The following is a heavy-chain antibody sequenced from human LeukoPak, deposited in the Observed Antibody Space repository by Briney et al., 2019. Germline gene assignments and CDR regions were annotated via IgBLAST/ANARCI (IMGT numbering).Heavy chain of an antibody. V-gene: IGHV4-34*01. CDR2: INHRGST. Sequence: SETLSLTCAVYGGAFSGYYWSWIRQPPGKGLEWIGEINHRGSTNYNPSLKSRVTISVDTSNNQFSLKLSSLPAADTPVYYCAREWLARPSFDYWGQGTLVTVSS. D-gene: IGHD6-19*01. CDR3: AREWLARPSFDY. J-gene: IGHJ4*02. CDR1: GGAFSGYY.